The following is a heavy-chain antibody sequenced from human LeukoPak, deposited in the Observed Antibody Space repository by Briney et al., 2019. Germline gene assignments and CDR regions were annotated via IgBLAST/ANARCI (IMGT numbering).Heavy chain of an antibody. J-gene: IGHJ4*02. CDR3: ARAGDNTTMVTQ. D-gene: IGHD5-18*01. Sequence: GGSLRLSCAVSGFSSSSYGINWVRQAPGKGLEWVSFISSGSNYIYYADSVKGRFTISRDNAMNSLYLQMNSLRAEDTAVYYCARAGDNTTMVTQWGQGTLVTVSS. CDR2: ISSGSNYI. CDR1: GFSSSSYG. V-gene: IGHV3-21*01.